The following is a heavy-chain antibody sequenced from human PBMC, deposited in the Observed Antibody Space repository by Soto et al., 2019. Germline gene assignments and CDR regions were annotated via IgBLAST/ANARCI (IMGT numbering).Heavy chain of an antibody. J-gene: IGHJ4*02. V-gene: IGHV3-30*18. Sequence: VQLVESGGGVVQPGRSLRLSCAASGFTFSDYAMHWVRQAPGKGLEWVAVVSHDGRNTHYADSVKGRFTISRDSSKNKVFLEMTSLRGDDTAVYYCAKGGRQWLVTSDFNYWGQGALVTVSS. CDR3: AKGGRQWLVTSDFNY. CDR1: GFTFSDYA. CDR2: VSHDGRNT. D-gene: IGHD6-19*01.